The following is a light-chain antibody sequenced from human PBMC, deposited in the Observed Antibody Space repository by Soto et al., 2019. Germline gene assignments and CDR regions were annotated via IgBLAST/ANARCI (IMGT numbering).Light chain of an antibody. CDR2: GSS. Sequence: EIVMTQSPGTLSVSPGERVTFSCRASQSVGSNLAWFQQKPGQAPRLLIYGSSTRATGVPARFSGSGSGADFTLTISNLQSEDFAVYYCQQYTNWPPITFGQGTRLEI. V-gene: IGKV3-15*01. CDR3: QQYTNWPPIT. J-gene: IGKJ5*01. CDR1: QSVGSN.